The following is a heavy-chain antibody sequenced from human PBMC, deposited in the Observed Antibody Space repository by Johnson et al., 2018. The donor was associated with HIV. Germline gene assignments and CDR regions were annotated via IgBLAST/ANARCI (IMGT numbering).Heavy chain of an antibody. CDR1: GFTFSSYG. CDR3: ARSKDCSVSSCPDGFDI. J-gene: IGHJ3*02. CDR2: IRYDGSNK. Sequence: QVQLVESGGDVVQPGGSLRLSCAASGFTFSSYGMHWVRQAPGKGLEWVAFIRYDGSNKYYADSVKGRFTISRDNSKNTLYLQMNSLRAEDTAVYYCARSKDCSVSSCPDGFDIWGQGTMVIVSS. V-gene: IGHV3-30*02. D-gene: IGHD2-15*01.